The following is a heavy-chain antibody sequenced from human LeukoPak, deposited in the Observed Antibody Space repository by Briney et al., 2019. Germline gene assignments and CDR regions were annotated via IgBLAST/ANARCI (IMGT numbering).Heavy chain of an antibody. CDR3: ARRGIAAAGYDY. CDR1: GGXISSYY. Sequence: SETLSLTCTVSGGXISSYYWSWIRQPPGKGLEWIGYIYYSGTTNYNPSLKSRVTISVDTSKNQFSLKLSSVTAADTAVYYCARRGIAAAGYDYWGQGTLVTVSS. V-gene: IGHV4-59*08. J-gene: IGHJ4*02. CDR2: IYYSGTT. D-gene: IGHD6-13*01.